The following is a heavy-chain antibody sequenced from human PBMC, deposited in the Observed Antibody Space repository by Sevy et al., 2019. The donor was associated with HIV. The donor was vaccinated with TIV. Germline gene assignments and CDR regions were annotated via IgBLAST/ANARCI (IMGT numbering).Heavy chain of an antibody. CDR2: ISSSSSTI. D-gene: IGHD6-19*01. Sequence: GGSLRLSCAASGFTFSSYSMNWVRQAPGKGLEWVSYISSSSSTIYYADSVKGRFTISRDNAKNSLYLQMNSLRAEDTAVYYCARDISSGWSATDYYYYGMDVWGQGTTVTVSS. V-gene: IGHV3-48*01. CDR3: ARDISSGWSATDYYYYGMDV. J-gene: IGHJ6*02. CDR1: GFTFSSYS.